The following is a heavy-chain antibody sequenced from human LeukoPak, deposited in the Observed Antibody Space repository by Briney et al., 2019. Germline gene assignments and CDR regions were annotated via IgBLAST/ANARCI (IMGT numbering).Heavy chain of an antibody. V-gene: IGHV1-2*02. J-gene: IGHJ5*02. D-gene: IGHD2-2*01. CDR2: INPNSGGT. CDR1: GYTFTGYY. CDR3: ARGTTHIVVVPAAIVDWFDP. Sequence: ASVKVSCKASGYTFTGYYMHWVRQAPGQGLEWMGWINPNSGGTNYAQKLQGRVTMTTDTSTSTAYMELRSLRSDDTAVYYCARGTTHIVVVPAAIVDWFDPWGQGTLVTVSS.